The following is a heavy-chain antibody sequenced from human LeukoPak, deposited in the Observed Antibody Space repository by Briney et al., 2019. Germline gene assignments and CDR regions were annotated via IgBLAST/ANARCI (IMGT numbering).Heavy chain of an antibody. CDR2: ISGSGGST. Sequence: GGSLRLSCAASGFTFSSYAMSWVRQAPGKGLEWVSAISGSGGSTYYADSVKGRFTISRDNSKNTLYLQMNSLRAEDTAVYYRAKKDNSPHAYGDPDYWGQGTLVTVSS. D-gene: IGHD4-17*01. V-gene: IGHV3-23*01. CDR3: AKKDNSPHAYGDPDY. CDR1: GFTFSSYA. J-gene: IGHJ4*02.